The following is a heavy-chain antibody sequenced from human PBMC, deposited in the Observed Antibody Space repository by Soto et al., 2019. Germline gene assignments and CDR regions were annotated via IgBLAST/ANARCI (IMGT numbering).Heavy chain of an antibody. CDR2: IYYSGST. J-gene: IGHJ5*02. D-gene: IGHD1-26*01. CDR3: ARRDRDEGAMLGWFDP. CDR1: CGSISSGGYF. Sequence: SGTLSPPCTFLCGSISSGGYFRSWIRQHPGKGLEWIGYIYYSGSTYYNPSLKSRVTISVDTSKNQFSLKLSSVTAADTAVYYCARRDRDEGAMLGWFDPWGQGTLVTVS. V-gene: IGHV4-31*03.